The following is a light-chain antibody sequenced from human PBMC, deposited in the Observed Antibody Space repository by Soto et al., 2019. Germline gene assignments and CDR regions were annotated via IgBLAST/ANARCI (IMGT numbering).Light chain of an antibody. CDR3: QQHGSSPGMYT. Sequence: EIVLTQSPGTLSLSPGERATLSCRASQSVSRTYLAWYQQKPGQAPRLLIYGASNRAAGIPDRFSGSGSGTDFPLTISRLEPEDFAVYYCQQHGSSPGMYTFGQGTKLEIK. J-gene: IGKJ2*01. CDR2: GAS. CDR1: QSVSRTY. V-gene: IGKV3-20*01.